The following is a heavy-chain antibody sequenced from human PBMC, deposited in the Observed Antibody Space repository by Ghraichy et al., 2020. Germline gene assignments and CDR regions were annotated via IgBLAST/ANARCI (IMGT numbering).Heavy chain of an antibody. D-gene: IGHD2-8*01. J-gene: IGHJ3*02. CDR3: ARLNGPFMDFDI. V-gene: IGHV4-61*02. Sequence: SETLSLTCTVSGASISSGDFHWSWIRQPAGKGLECIVRIYTSGRINYNPSLESRVTMSLDTSKNHFSLKLSSVTAAGTAVDYCARLNGPFMDFDIWGQGKMVTVSS. CDR2: IYTSGRI. CDR1: GASISSGDFH.